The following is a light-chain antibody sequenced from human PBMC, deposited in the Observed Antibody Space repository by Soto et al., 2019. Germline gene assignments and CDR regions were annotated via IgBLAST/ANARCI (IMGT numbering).Light chain of an antibody. CDR1: QSISSW. J-gene: IGKJ4*01. CDR3: LQDYNYPLT. Sequence: DIPMTQSPPTLSASVGDKVTITCRASQSISSWLAWYQQKPGKAPKLLIYDASALPRGVPSRFSGSGSGADFTLTISSLQPEDFATYYCLQDYNYPLTFGGGTKVDIK. CDR2: DAS. V-gene: IGKV1-5*01.